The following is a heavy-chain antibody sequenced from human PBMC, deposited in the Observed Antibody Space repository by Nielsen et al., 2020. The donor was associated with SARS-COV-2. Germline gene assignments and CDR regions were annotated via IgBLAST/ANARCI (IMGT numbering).Heavy chain of an antibody. J-gene: IGHJ3*02. V-gene: IGHV1-2*04. D-gene: IGHD3-16*02. CDR3: ARATPRLGELSSGGAFDI. Sequence: ASVKVSCKASGYTFTGYYMHWVRQAPGQGLEWMGWINPNSGGTNYAQKFQGWVTMTRDTSISTAYIELSRLRSDDTAVYYCARATPRLGELSSGGAFDIWGQGTMVTVSS. CDR2: INPNSGGT. CDR1: GYTFTGYY.